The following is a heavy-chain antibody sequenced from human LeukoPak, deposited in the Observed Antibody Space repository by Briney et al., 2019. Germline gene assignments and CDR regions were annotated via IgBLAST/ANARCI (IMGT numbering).Heavy chain of an antibody. V-gene: IGHV3-21*04. Sequence: GGSLRLSCAASGFTFSSYSMSWVRQAPGKGLEWVSSISSSSSYIYYADSVKGRFTISRDNSKNTLYLQMNSLRVEDTAVYYCAKDRLRYCSGGSCYSPVDYWGRGTLVSVSS. J-gene: IGHJ4*02. D-gene: IGHD2-15*01. CDR2: ISSSSSYI. CDR3: AKDRLRYCSGGSCYSPVDY. CDR1: GFTFSSYS.